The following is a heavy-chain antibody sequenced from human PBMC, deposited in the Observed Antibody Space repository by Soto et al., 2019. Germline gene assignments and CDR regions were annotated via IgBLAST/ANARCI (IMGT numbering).Heavy chain of an antibody. CDR2: INHSGST. CDR1: GESFSGYY. D-gene: IGHD3-16*02. V-gene: IGHV4-34*01. CDR3: ARENMITFGGVIVIPAPFDY. Sequence: TSETLSLTCAVYGESFSGYYCSWIRQPPGKGLDWIGEINHSGSTNYNPSLKSRVTISVDTSKNQFSLKLSSVTAADTAVYYCARENMITFGGVIVIPAPFDYWGQGTLVTVSS. J-gene: IGHJ4*02.